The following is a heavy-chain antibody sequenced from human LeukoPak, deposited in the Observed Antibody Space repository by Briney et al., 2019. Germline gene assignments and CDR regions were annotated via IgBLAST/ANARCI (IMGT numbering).Heavy chain of an antibody. CDR3: ARSGSSWTQIFDY. CDR1: GFTFSDHY. CDR2: IRNKANSYTT. V-gene: IGHV3-72*01. D-gene: IGHD6-13*01. J-gene: IGHJ4*02. Sequence: GGSLRLSCAASGFTFSDHYMDWVRQAPGKGLERVGRIRNKANSYTTEYAASVKGRFTISRDDSKNSLYLQMNSLKTEDTAVYYCARSGSSWTQIFDYWGQGTLVTVSS.